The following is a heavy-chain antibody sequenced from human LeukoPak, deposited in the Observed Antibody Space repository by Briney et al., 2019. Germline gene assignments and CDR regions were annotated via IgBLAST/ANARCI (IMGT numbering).Heavy chain of an antibody. CDR3: AVDYYDSSGHHPV. V-gene: IGHV3-48*03. CDR2: ISSSGSTI. Sequence: PGGSLRLSCAASGFTFGSYEMNWVRQAPGKGLEWVSYISSSGSTIYYADSVKGRFTTSRDNAKNSLYLQMNSLRAEDTAVYYCAVDYYDSSGHHPVWGQGTLVTVSS. CDR1: GFTFGSYE. D-gene: IGHD3-22*01. J-gene: IGHJ4*02.